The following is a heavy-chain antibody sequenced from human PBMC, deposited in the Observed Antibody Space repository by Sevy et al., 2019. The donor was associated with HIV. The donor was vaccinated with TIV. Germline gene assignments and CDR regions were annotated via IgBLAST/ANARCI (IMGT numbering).Heavy chain of an antibody. D-gene: IGHD5-12*01. J-gene: IGHJ6*02. CDR2: IWYDGSNK. CDR3: ARDLRDIGYYYGMDV. Sequence: GGSLRLSCAASGFTFSSYGMHWVRQAPGKGLEWVAVIWYDGSNKYYADSVKGRFTISRDNSKNTLYLQMNSLRAEDTAVYYCARDLRDIGYYYGMDVWGQGTTVTVSS. V-gene: IGHV3-33*01. CDR1: GFTFSSYG.